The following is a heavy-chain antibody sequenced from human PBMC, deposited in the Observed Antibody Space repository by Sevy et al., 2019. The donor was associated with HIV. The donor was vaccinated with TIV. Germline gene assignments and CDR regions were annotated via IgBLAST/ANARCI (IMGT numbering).Heavy chain of an antibody. D-gene: IGHD6-19*01. CDR3: TTGSSDWYSPGD. Sequence: GGSLRLSCAASGFTFSNYDMHWVRQAPGKGLEWVAVISHDGNYKNYADSVKVRFTISRDDFKNTLYLQMNSLKTEDTAVYYCTTGSSDWYSPGDWGQGTLVTVSS. CDR1: GFTFSNYD. V-gene: IGHV3-30-3*01. J-gene: IGHJ4*02. CDR2: ISHDGNYK.